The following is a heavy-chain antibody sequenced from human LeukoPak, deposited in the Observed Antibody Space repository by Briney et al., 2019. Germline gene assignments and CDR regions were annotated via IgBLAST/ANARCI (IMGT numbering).Heavy chain of an antibody. CDR1: GGSISSYY. Sequence: SETLSLTCTVSGGSISSYYWSWIRQPAGKGLEWIGRIYTSGSTNYNPSLKSRVTMSVDTSKNQFSLKLSSVTAADTAVYYCARDQEYYDFWSGPPDAFDIWGQGTMVTVSS. J-gene: IGHJ3*02. V-gene: IGHV4-4*07. D-gene: IGHD3-3*01. CDR3: ARDQEYYDFWSGPPDAFDI. CDR2: IYTSGST.